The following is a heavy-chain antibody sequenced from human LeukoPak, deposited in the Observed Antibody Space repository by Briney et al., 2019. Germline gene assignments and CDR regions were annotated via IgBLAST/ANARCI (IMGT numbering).Heavy chain of an antibody. Sequence: GGSLRLSCAASGFTFSSYAMSWVRQAPGKGLQWVSTFSDNGGNTFYADPVKGRFTISRDNSKNTLYLQMNSLRAEDTAIYYCARATRTDVSGSRGWFNTWGQGTLVTVSS. D-gene: IGHD2-21*02. J-gene: IGHJ5*02. CDR3: ARATRTDVSGSRGWFNT. V-gene: IGHV3-23*01. CDR2: FSDNGGNT. CDR1: GFTFSSYA.